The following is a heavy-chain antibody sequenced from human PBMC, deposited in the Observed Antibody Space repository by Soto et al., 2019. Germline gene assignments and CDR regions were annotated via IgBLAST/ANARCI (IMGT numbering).Heavy chain of an antibody. Sequence: GASVKVSCKASGYTFTNYYMHWVRQAPGQGLEWMGIINPSGGGTNYAQKFQGRVTMTRDTSTSTVYMELSSLRSEDTAVYYCARVPAAPAPFDYWGQGTLVTVSS. CDR1: GYTFTNYY. V-gene: IGHV1-46*03. J-gene: IGHJ4*02. D-gene: IGHD2-2*01. CDR2: INPSGGGT. CDR3: ARVPAAPAPFDY.